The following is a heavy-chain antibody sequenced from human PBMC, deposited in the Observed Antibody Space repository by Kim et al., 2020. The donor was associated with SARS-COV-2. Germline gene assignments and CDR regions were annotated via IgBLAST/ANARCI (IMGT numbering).Heavy chain of an antibody. CDR3: AREFGELLAYYYYYGMDV. D-gene: IGHD3-10*01. J-gene: IGHJ6*02. Sequence: SETLSLTCAVYGGSFSGYYWSWIRQPPGKGLEWIGEINHSGSTNYNPSLKSRVTISVDTSKNQFSLKLSSVTAADTAVYSCAREFGELLAYYYYYGMDVWGQGTTVTVSS. CDR1: GGSFSGYY. V-gene: IGHV4-34*01. CDR2: INHSGST.